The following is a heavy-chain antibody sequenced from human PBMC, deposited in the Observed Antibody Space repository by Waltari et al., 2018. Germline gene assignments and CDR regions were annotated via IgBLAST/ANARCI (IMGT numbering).Heavy chain of an antibody. V-gene: IGHV1-8*03. CDR3: ARAPVGGYDFGVDF. D-gene: IGHD5-12*01. Sequence: QMQLVQSGAEVKKPGASVKVSCKASGYTFTSYDINWVRQATGQGLEWMGWMNPNSGNSGYAQKFQGRVTITTNTSISTAYMELSNLRSEDTAVYYCARAPVGGYDFGVDFWGQGTLVTVSS. J-gene: IGHJ4*02. CDR1: GYTFTSYD. CDR2: MNPNSGNS.